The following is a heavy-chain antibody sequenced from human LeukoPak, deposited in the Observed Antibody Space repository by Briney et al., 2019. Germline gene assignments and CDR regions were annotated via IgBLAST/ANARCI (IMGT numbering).Heavy chain of an antibody. CDR2: ISYDGSNK. D-gene: IGHD1-26*01. V-gene: IGHV3-30*18. CDR3: AKLLGWELDY. CDR1: GFTFSSYG. Sequence: GGSLRLSCAASGFTFSSYGMHWVRQAPGKGLEWVAVISYDGSNKYYADSVKGRFTISRDNSKNTLYLQMNSLRAEDTAVYYCAKLLGWELDYSGQGTLVTVSS. J-gene: IGHJ4*02.